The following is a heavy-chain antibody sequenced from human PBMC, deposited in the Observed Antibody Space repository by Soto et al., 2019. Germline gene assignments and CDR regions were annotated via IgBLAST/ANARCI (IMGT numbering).Heavy chain of an antibody. D-gene: IGHD3-10*01. Sequence: GGSLRLSCAASGFTFDDYAMHWVRQAPGKGLEWVSGISWNSGSIGYADSVKGRVTMSVDTSKNQVSLKLRYVTAADTAVYYCVRQRGKYFDFWGQGTLVTVS. J-gene: IGHJ4*02. CDR1: GFTFDDYA. CDR3: VRQRGKYFDF. V-gene: IGHV3-9*01. CDR2: ISWNSGSI.